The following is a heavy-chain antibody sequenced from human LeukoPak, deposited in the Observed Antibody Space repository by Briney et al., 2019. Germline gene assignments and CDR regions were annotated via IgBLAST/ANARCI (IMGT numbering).Heavy chain of an antibody. J-gene: IGHJ4*02. D-gene: IGHD4-23*01. CDR3: ARSSTTTVVNDY. CDR1: GGSLSSGDYY. CDR2: IYYSGST. V-gene: IGHV4-30-4*01. Sequence: PSQTLSLTCTVSGGSLSSGDYYWGWVRQPPGTGLEWIGYIYYSGSTYYNPSLKSRVTISVDTSKNQFSLKLSSVTAADTAVYYCARSSTTTVVNDYWGQGTLVTVSS.